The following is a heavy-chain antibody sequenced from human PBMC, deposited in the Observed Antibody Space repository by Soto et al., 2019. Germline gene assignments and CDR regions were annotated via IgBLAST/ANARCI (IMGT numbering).Heavy chain of an antibody. Sequence: GGSLRLSCAASGFTFSSYSMNWVRQAPGKGLEWVSSISSSSSYIYYADSVKGRFTISRDNTKNSLYLQMNSLRAEDTAVYYCARDYYGSGSPTPSFDYWGQGTLVTVSS. CDR3: ARDYYGSGSPTPSFDY. J-gene: IGHJ4*02. D-gene: IGHD3-10*01. V-gene: IGHV3-21*01. CDR1: GFTFSSYS. CDR2: ISSSSSYI.